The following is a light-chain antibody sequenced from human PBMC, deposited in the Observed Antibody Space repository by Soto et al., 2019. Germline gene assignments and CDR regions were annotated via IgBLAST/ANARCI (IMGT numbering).Light chain of an antibody. J-gene: IGKJ5*01. V-gene: IGKV1-39*01. CDR3: QQSYSTPNT. CDR1: QSISSY. Sequence: IPMTQSPSSLSASVGDRVTITCRASQSISSYLNWYQQKPGKAPKLLIYAASSLQSGVPSRFSGSGSGTDFTLTISSLQPEDFATYYCQQSYSTPNTFGQGTRLENK. CDR2: AAS.